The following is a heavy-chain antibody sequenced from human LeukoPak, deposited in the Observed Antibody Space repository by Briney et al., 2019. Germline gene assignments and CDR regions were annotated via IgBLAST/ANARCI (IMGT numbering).Heavy chain of an antibody. D-gene: IGHD1-26*01. CDR2: ISYDGSNK. J-gene: IGHJ6*03. V-gene: IGHV3-30*04. Sequence: GGSLRLSCAASGFTFSSYAMHWVRQAPGKGLEWVAVISYDGSNKYYADSVKGRFTISRDNSKNTLYLQMNSLRAEDTAVYYCAKSGWELLFLFGYYYYYMDVWGQGTLVTVSS. CDR1: GFTFSSYA. CDR3: AKSGWELLFLFGYYYYYMDV.